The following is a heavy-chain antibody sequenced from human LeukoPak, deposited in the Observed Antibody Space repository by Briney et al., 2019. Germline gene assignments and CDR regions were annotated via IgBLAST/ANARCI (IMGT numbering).Heavy chain of an antibody. CDR3: TVSSGYYYDDAFDI. CDR1: GFTFGDYA. CDR2: IRSKAYGGTT. D-gene: IGHD3-22*01. Sequence: GGSLRLSCTASGFTFGDYAMSWVRQAPGRGLEWVGFIRSKAYGGTTEYAASVKGRFTISRDDSKSIAYLQMNSLKTEDTAVYYCTVSSGYYYDDAFDIWGQGTMVTVSS. J-gene: IGHJ3*02. V-gene: IGHV3-49*04.